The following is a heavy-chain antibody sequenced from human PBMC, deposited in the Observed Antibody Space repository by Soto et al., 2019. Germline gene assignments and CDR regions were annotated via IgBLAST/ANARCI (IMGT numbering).Heavy chain of an antibody. D-gene: IGHD6-13*01. CDR3: ARDRGNDSSSWPHGFDP. CDR2: ISSTSSNI. CDR1: GFTFSTYA. J-gene: IGHJ5*02. V-gene: IGHV3-21*01. Sequence: GGSLRLSCAASGFTFSTYAMSWVRQAPGKGLEWVSAISSTSSNIYYADSVKGRFTISRDNAKNSLYLQMNSLRAEDTAVYYCARDRGNDSSSWPHGFDPWGQGTLVTVSS.